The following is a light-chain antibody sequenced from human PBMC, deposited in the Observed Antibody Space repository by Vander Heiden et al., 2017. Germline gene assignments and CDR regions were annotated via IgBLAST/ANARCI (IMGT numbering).Light chain of an antibody. CDR3: QQGYTNWYT. Sequence: DMHVTQFPSSLSASVGDRVTITCRTSQSIGNHLNWYQQKAGKAPKLLIYAASTLQSGVPSRFSGSGSGTDFTLTISSLRPEDFAIYYCQQGYTNWYTFGQGTKLVLK. CDR2: AAS. J-gene: IGKJ2*01. CDR1: QSIGNH. V-gene: IGKV1-39*01.